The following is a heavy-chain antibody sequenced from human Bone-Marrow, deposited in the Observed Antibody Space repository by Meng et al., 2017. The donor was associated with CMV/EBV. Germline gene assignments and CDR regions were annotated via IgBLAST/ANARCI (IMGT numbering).Heavy chain of an antibody. CDR2: INHSGST. Sequence: SETLSLTCAVYGGSFSGYYWSWIRQPPGKGLEWIGEINHSGSTNYNPSLKSRVTISVDTSKNQFSLKLSSVTAADTAVYSCARVIYYDFWSGYLYYYYGMDVWGQGTTVTVSS. J-gene: IGHJ6*02. CDR3: ARVIYYDFWSGYLYYYYGMDV. CDR1: GGSFSGYY. D-gene: IGHD3-3*01. V-gene: IGHV4-34*01.